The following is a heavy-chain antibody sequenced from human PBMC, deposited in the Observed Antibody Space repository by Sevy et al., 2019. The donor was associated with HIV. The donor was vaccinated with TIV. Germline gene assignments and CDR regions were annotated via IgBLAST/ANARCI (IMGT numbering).Heavy chain of an antibody. V-gene: IGHV3-21*01. D-gene: IGHD3-3*01. Sequence: GGCLRLSCAASGFTFSSYSMNWVRQAPGKGLEWVSSISSSSSYIYYADSVKGRFTISRDNAKNSLYLQMNSLRAEDTAVYYCARSHYDFWSGYYTGPHDAFDIWGQGTMVTVSS. CDR1: GFTFSSYS. CDR2: ISSSSSYI. J-gene: IGHJ3*02. CDR3: ARSHYDFWSGYYTGPHDAFDI.